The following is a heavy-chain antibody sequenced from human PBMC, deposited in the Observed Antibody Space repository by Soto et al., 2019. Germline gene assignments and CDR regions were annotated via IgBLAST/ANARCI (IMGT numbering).Heavy chain of an antibody. Sequence: QVQLVQSGAEVKKPGSSVTVSCKASGGTFSSYTISWVRQAPGQGLEWMGGIIPIFGTANYAQKFQGRVTXTXAXSXXTASMELRSLRSEDTAVYYCARGNHRWLQLWYFDLWGRGTLVTVSS. CDR2: IIPIFGTA. CDR1: GGTFSSYT. D-gene: IGHD5-12*01. V-gene: IGHV1-69*05. CDR3: ARGNHRWLQLWYFDL. J-gene: IGHJ2*01.